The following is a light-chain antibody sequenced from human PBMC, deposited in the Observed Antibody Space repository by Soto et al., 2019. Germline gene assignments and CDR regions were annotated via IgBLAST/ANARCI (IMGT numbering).Light chain of an antibody. V-gene: IGKV3-20*01. Sequence: EIVLTQSPGTLSLSPGERATHSCRASQSVGGNYLAWYQQKPGQEPRPLVYAASTWAIGIPDRFSSSGSGTDFSLTISRLEPEDFAVYYCHQYGSSLRTFGQGTKLEIK. J-gene: IGKJ2*01. CDR3: HQYGSSLRT. CDR2: AAS. CDR1: QSVGGNY.